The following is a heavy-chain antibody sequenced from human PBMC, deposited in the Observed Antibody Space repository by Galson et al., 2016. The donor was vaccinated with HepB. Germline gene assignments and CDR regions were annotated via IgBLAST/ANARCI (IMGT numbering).Heavy chain of an antibody. V-gene: IGHV3-23*01. J-gene: IGHJ4*02. CDR2: ISRRGDST. Sequence: SLRLSCAASGFTFSDFSMTWLRQAPGKGLEWVSEISRRGDSTNYADSVKGRFTITRDNSKNMVYLQMNSLRAEDTAVYYCARRYCTTGECYNYDYWGQGTLVAVSS. D-gene: IGHD2-8*01. CDR3: ARRYCTTGECYNYDY. CDR1: GFTFSDFS.